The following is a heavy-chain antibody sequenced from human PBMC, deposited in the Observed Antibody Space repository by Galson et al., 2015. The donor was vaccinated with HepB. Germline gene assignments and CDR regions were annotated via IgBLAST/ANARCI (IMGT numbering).Heavy chain of an antibody. J-gene: IGHJ3*02. CDR3: AKGHLWVVVTPADAFDI. Sequence: SLRLSCAASGFTFDNYAMHWVRQAPGKGLEWVSGISWNSASIGYADSVKGRFTISRDNAKNSLYLQMNSLRAEDTALYYCAKGHLWVVVTPADAFDIWGQGTVVTVSS. CDR1: GFTFDNYA. D-gene: IGHD2-21*02. V-gene: IGHV3-9*01. CDR2: ISWNSASI.